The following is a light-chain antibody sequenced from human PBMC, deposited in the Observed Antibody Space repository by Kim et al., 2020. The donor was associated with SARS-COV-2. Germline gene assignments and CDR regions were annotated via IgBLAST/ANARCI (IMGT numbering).Light chain of an antibody. V-gene: IGLV2-18*02. CDR1: SSDVDSYNR. Sequence: SVTSSCTGTSSDVDSYNRVSWYQQPPGTAPKVMIYGVSNRPSGVPDRFSGSKSGNTASLTISGLQAEDEADYYCSSYTSSNTVVFGGGTQLTVL. CDR2: GVS. CDR3: SSYTSSNTVV. J-gene: IGLJ2*01.